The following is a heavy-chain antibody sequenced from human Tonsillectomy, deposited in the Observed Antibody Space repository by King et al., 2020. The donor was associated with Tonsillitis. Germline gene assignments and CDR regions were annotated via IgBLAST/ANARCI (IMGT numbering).Heavy chain of an antibody. D-gene: IGHD4-11*01. V-gene: IGHV2-26*01. CDR1: GFSLSNARMG. CDR3: ARMSPVTTVIFSHDLYFFDY. CDR2: IFSNDEK. Sequence: VTSKESGPVLVKPTETLTLTCTVSGFSLSNARMGVSWIRQPPGKALEWLAHIFSNDEKSSSTSLKSRLTISKDTSKSQVVLTMTNMDPVDTATYYCARMSPVTTVIFSHDLYFFDYWGQGTLVTVSS. J-gene: IGHJ4*02.